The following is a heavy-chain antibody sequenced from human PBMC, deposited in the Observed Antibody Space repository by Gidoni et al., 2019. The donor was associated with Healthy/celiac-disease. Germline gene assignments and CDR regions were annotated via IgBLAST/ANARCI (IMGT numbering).Heavy chain of an antibody. D-gene: IGHD6-13*01. J-gene: IGHJ6*03. CDR2: INSDGSST. CDR1: GFTFSSYW. V-gene: IGHV3-74*01. Sequence: EVQLVESGGGLVQPGGTLRLSCAASGFTFSSYWMPWVRQAPGKVLGWVSRINSDGSSTSYADSVKGRFTISRDNAKNTLYLQMNSLRAEDTAVYYCARYSQVDEYYYYYYMDVWGKGTTVTVSS. CDR3: ARYSQVDEYYYYYYMDV.